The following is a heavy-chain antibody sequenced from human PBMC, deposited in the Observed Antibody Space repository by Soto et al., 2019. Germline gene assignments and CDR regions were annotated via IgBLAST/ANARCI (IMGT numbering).Heavy chain of an antibody. CDR2: INENGDAQ. CDR3: AREGVGHLDREFEV. J-gene: IGHJ3*01. Sequence: EVQLVESGGGLVQPGGSLRLSCEASGFIFSMHWMRWVRQAPGKGLEWVGNINENGDAQYYVGSLRGRLTVSRNNTKNSLYLQMNNVRVDDTAVYYCAREGVGHLDREFEVWGQGTMVTVSS. D-gene: IGHD1-26*01. CDR1: GFIFSMHW. V-gene: IGHV3-7*01.